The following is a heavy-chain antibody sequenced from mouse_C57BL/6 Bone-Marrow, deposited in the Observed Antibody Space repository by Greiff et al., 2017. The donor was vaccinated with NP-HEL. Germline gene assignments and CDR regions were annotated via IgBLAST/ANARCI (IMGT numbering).Heavy chain of an antibody. Sequence: EVQLQQSGAELVRPGASVKLSCTASGFNITDYYMHWVKQRPEQGLEWIGRIAPEDGDTEYAPKFQGKATMTADTSSNTAYLQLSSLTSEDTAVYYCTRVYYDYDDLYYYAMDYWGQGTSVTVSS. CDR1: GFNITDYY. D-gene: IGHD2-4*01. CDR2: IAPEDGDT. J-gene: IGHJ4*01. CDR3: TRVYYDYDDLYYYAMDY. V-gene: IGHV14-1*01.